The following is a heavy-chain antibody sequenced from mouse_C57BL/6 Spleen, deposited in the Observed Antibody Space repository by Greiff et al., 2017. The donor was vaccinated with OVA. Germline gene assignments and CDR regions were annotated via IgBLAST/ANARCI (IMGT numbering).Heavy chain of an antibody. J-gene: IGHJ1*03. CDR1: GYAFSSSW. D-gene: IGHD1-1*01. Sequence: QVQLQQSGPELVKPGASVKISCKASGYAFSSSWMNWVKQRPGQGLEWIGRIYPGDGDTNYNGKFKGKATLTADKSSSTAYMQLSSLTSADSAVYVCAREQEYDSSYDWYFDVWGTGTTVTVSS. CDR2: IYPGDGDT. CDR3: AREQEYDSSYDWYFDV. V-gene: IGHV1-82*01.